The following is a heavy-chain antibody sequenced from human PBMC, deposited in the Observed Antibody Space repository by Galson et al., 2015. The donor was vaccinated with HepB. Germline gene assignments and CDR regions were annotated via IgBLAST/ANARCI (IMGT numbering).Heavy chain of an antibody. J-gene: IGHJ6*02. CDR2: ISSSSSTI. D-gene: IGHD6-6*01. CDR1: GFTFSSYS. Sequence: SLRLSCAASGFTFSSYSMNWVRQAPGKGLEWVSYISSSSSTICYADSVKGRFTISRDNAKNSLYLQMNSLRAEDTAVYYCARAAPSIAAQKPPDGIVIYYYGMDVWGQGTTVTVSS. V-gene: IGHV3-48*01. CDR3: ARAAPSIAAQKPPDGIVIYYYGMDV.